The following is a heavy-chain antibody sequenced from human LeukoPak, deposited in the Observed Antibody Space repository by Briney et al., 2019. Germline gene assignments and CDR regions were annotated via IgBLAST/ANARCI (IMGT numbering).Heavy chain of an antibody. Sequence: SETLSLTCTVSGGSISSYYWSWIRQPPGKGLEWIGYIYYSGSTNYNPSLKSRVTISVDTSKSQFSLKLSSVTAADTAVYYCAREIVVVPAAITGYYYMDVWGKGTTVTVSS. V-gene: IGHV4-59*01. D-gene: IGHD2-2*01. CDR3: AREIVVVPAAITGYYYMDV. J-gene: IGHJ6*03. CDR2: IYYSGST. CDR1: GGSISSYY.